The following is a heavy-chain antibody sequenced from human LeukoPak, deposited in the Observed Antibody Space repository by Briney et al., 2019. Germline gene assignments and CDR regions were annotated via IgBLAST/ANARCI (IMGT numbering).Heavy chain of an antibody. D-gene: IGHD2-21*02. CDR3: AKVVVVTATNYYFDY. CDR1: GFTFSSYG. V-gene: IGHV3-30*02. J-gene: IGHJ4*02. CDR2: IRYDGSNK. Sequence: GGSLRFSCAASGFTFSSYGMHWVRQAPGKGLEWVAFIRYDGSNKYYADSVKGRFTISRDNSKNTLYLQMNSLRAEDTAVYYCAKVVVVTATNYYFDYWGQGTLVTVYS.